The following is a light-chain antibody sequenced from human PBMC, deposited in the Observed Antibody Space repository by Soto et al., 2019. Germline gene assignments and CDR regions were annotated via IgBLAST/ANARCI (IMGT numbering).Light chain of an antibody. J-gene: IGKJ4*01. CDR2: GAS. CDR3: QQYSRSPLT. CDR1: QSLRSSY. Sequence: EIVLTQSPGTLSLPPGERATLSCRASQSLRSSYLAWYQQKPGQAPRLLIYGASSRATGIPDRFSGSGSGTDFTLTISRLEPEDFAVYYCQQYSRSPLTFGGGTKVEIK. V-gene: IGKV3-20*01.